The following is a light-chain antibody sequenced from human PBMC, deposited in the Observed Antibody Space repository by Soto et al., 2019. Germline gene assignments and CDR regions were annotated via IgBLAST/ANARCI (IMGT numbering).Light chain of an antibody. Sequence: QPVLTQSSSASASLGSSVKLTCTLSSGHSTYIIAWHQQQPGKAPRYLMKLEGSGSYNKGSEVPDRFSGSSSGADRYLTIANLQFEDEADYYCETWDGNTRVFGGGTKRTVI. J-gene: IGLJ3*02. CDR1: SGHSTYI. CDR3: ETWDGNTRV. CDR2: LEGSGSY. V-gene: IGLV4-60*02.